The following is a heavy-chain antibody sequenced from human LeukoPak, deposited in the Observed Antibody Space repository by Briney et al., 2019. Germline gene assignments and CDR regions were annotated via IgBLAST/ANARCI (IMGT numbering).Heavy chain of an antibody. V-gene: IGHV3-7*01. Sequence: GGSLRLSCAASGFTFGISRMSWVRQAPGKGLECVANINQDGGEKYYVDSVKGRITISRDNTKNSLYLQMNSLRAEDTAVYYCATGRGTYWGQGTLVTVSS. J-gene: IGHJ4*02. CDR2: INQDGGEK. CDR1: GFTFGISR. D-gene: IGHD3-10*01. CDR3: ATGRGTY.